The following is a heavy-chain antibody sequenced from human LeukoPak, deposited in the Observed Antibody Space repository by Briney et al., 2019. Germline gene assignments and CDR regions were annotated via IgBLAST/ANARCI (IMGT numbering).Heavy chain of an antibody. Sequence: ASVKVSCKASGYTLTGHDIHWVRQALGQGLEWMGRIHPKSGDTDYAQKFQGRVTITWDTSTSTAYMELSRLRSEDTAVSYCARDGGLVRFTTYMDVWGEGTTLTAPS. CDR2: IHPKSGDT. D-gene: IGHD3-16*01. V-gene: IGHV1-2*06. J-gene: IGHJ6*03. CDR3: ARDGGLVRFTTYMDV. CDR1: GYTLTGHD.